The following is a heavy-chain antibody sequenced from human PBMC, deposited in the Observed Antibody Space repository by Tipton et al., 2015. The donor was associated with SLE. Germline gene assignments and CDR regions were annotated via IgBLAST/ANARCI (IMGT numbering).Heavy chain of an antibody. V-gene: IGHV4-59*01. CDR1: CDSIRRTY. Sequence: TLSLTCTVSCDSIRRTYWSWFRQPPGKGREWIGLILYSGSTNYNPSLKSRVTMSVDTSKNQFPLKLTSVTAADTAVYYCARARYSTSIGDFDYWGQGTLVTVSS. CDR3: ARARYSTSIGDFDY. J-gene: IGHJ4*02. D-gene: IGHD6-13*01. CDR2: ILYSGST.